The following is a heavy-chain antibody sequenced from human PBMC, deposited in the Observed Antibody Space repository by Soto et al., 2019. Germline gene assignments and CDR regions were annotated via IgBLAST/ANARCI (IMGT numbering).Heavy chain of an antibody. D-gene: IGHD3-22*01. J-gene: IGHJ5*02. CDR3: ASHYYDSSGMPRGWFDP. CDR1: GGSFSGYY. Sequence: PSETLSLTCAVYGGSFSGYYWSWIRQPPGKGLEWIGEINHSGSTNYNPSLKSRVTISVDTSKNQFSLKLSSVTAADTAVYYCASHYYDSSGMPRGWFDPWGQGTLVTSPQ. CDR2: INHSGST. V-gene: IGHV4-34*01.